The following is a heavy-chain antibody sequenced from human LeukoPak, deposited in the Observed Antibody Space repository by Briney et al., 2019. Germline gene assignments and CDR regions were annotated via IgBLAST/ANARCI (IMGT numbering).Heavy chain of an antibody. CDR1: GGSFSGYY. V-gene: IGHV4-34*01. D-gene: IGHD6-13*01. Sequence: SETLSLTCAVYGGSFSGYYWSWIRQPPGKGLEWIGEINHSGSTNYNPSLKSRVTISVDTSKNQFSLKLSSVTAADTAVYYCARQPWGSSWGRYYYYMDVWGKGTTVTISS. CDR2: INHSGST. CDR3: ARQPWGSSWGRYYYYMDV. J-gene: IGHJ6*03.